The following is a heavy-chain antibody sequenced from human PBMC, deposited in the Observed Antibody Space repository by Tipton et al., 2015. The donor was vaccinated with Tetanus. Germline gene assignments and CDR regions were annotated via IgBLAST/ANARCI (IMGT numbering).Heavy chain of an antibody. D-gene: IGHD2-15*01. CDR3: AREADCRGGSCFSGDFDT. Sequence: SLRLSCAASGFIFSSYGIHWVRQAPGKGLEWLAVSWYDGTDKYYADSVKGRFTISRDNSKNTLYLQMNSLRAEDTALYYCAREADCRGGSCFSGDFDTWGQGTQVTVPS. CDR2: SWYDGTDK. CDR1: GFIFSSYG. V-gene: IGHV3-33*01. J-gene: IGHJ4*02.